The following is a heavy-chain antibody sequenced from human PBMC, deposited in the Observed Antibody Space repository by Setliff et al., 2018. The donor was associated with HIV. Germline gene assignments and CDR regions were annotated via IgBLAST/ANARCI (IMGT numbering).Heavy chain of an antibody. Sequence: SETLSLTCTVSGGSISSSSFYWGWIRQPPGKGLEWIGSIYYSGSTYYNPSLKSRVTISVDTSKNQFSLKLRSVTAADTAVYYCARDRGGYQGYYYMDVWGKGTTVTVSS. CDR3: ARDRGGYQGYYYMDV. J-gene: IGHJ6*03. V-gene: IGHV4-39*07. D-gene: IGHD5-12*01. CDR1: GGSISSSSFY. CDR2: IYYSGST.